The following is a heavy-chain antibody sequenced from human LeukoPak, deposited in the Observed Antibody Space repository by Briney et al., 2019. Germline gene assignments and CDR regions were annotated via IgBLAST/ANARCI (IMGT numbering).Heavy chain of an antibody. CDR1: GGSFSGYY. CDR2: INHSGST. CDR3: ARVRPRDGYNYDY. Sequence: SETLSLTCAVYGGSFSGYYWSWIRQPPGKGLEWIGEINHSGSTNYNPSLKSRVTISVDTSENQFSLKLSSVTAADTAVYYCARVRPRDGYNYDYWGQGTLVTVSS. J-gene: IGHJ4*02. D-gene: IGHD5-24*01. V-gene: IGHV4-34*01.